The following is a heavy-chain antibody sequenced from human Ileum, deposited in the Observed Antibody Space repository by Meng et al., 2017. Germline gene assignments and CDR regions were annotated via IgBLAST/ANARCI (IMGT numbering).Heavy chain of an antibody. Sequence: QVQLRGSGPGLVKPSETLSPTCTVSGGAISSYYWSWIRQPAGKGLEWIGRIYTSGSTNYNPSLKSRVTMSVDTSKNQFSLKLSSVTAADTAVYYCARGRITRLGELFGYWGQGTLVTVSS. CDR3: ARGRITRLGELFGY. CDR1: GGAISSYY. J-gene: IGHJ4*02. CDR2: IYTSGST. V-gene: IGHV4-4*07. D-gene: IGHD3-16*01.